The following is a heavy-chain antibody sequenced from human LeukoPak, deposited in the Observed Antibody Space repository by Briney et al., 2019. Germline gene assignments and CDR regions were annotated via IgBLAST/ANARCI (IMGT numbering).Heavy chain of an antibody. CDR2: IYYSGKS. Sequence: SETLSLTCTVSGGSISSYYWTWVRQPPGKGLEWIGFIYYSGKSNYNPSLNSRVNMSIDTSKKQFSLKLSSVTAADTAAYFCARAKFTNYALDIWGQGTMVTVSS. CDR3: ARAKFTNYALDI. V-gene: IGHV4-59*01. CDR1: GGSISSYY. J-gene: IGHJ3*02. D-gene: IGHD2-8*01.